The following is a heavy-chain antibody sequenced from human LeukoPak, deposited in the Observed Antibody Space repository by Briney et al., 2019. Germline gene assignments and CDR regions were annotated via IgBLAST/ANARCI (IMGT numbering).Heavy chain of an antibody. CDR2: IYTSGST. J-gene: IGHJ4*02. CDR3: ATHCSGGSCYFDY. CDR1: GGSISSYY. Sequence: PSQTLSLTCTVSGGSISSYYWSWIRQPAGKGLEWIGRIYTSGSTNYNPSLKSRVTISVDTSKNQFSLKLSSVTAADTAVYYCATHCSGGSCYFDYWGQGTLVTVSS. D-gene: IGHD2-15*01. V-gene: IGHV4-4*07.